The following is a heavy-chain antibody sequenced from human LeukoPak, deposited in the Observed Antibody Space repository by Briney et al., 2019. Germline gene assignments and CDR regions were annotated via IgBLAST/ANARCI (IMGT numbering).Heavy chain of an antibody. CDR1: GFAFSGSA. CDR2: ISYDGSNK. Sequence: GGSLRLSCAASGFAFSGSAMHWVRQAPGKGLEWVAVISYDGSNKYYADSVKGRFTISRDNSKNTLYLQMNSLRAEDTAVYYCARGRDYVWGSYRPLDYWGQGTLVTVSS. D-gene: IGHD3-16*02. J-gene: IGHJ4*02. V-gene: IGHV3-30-3*01. CDR3: ARGRDYVWGSYRPLDY.